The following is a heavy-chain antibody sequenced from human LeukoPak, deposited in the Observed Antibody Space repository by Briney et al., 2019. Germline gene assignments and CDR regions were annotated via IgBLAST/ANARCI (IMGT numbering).Heavy chain of an antibody. Sequence: GGSLRLSCAASGFTFDDYAIHWVRQAPGKGLEWVSGISWNSGSIGYADSVKGRFTISGDNAKNSLYLQMNSLRAEDTALYYCAKDLEAAFDYWGQGTLVTVSS. CDR1: GFTFDDYA. V-gene: IGHV3-9*01. CDR3: AKDLEAAFDY. CDR2: ISWNSGSI. J-gene: IGHJ4*02.